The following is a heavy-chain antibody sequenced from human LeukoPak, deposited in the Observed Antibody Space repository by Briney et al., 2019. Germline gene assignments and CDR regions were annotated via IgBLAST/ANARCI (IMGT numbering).Heavy chain of an antibody. V-gene: IGHV4-31*03. D-gene: IGHD3-22*01. CDR1: GGSISSGGYY. J-gene: IGHJ3*02. Sequence: PSETLSLTCTVSGGSISSGGYYWSWIRQHPGKGLEWIGYIYYSGSTYYNPSLKSRVTISVDTSKNQFSLKLSSVTVADTAVYYCARVTMIVSGAFDIWGQGTMVTVSS. CDR3: ARVTMIVSGAFDI. CDR2: IYYSGST.